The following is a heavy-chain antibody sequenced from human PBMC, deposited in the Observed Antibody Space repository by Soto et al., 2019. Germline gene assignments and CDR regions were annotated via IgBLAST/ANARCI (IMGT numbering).Heavy chain of an antibody. J-gene: IGHJ4*02. CDR3: AKDFRTIFGVVTEYFDY. V-gene: IGHV3-23*01. CDR2: ISGSGGST. Sequence: EVQLLESGGGLVQPGGSLRLSCAASGFTFSSYAMSWVRQAPGKGLEWVSAISGSGGSTYYADSVKGRFTISRDNFKNTLYLQMNSLRADDTSVYYCAKDFRTIFGVVTEYFDYWGQGTLVTVSS. D-gene: IGHD3-3*01. CDR1: GFTFSSYA.